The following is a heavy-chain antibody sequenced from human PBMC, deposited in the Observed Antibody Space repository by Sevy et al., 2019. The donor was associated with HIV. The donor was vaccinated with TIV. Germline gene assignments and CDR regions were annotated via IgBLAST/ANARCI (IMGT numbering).Heavy chain of an antibody. V-gene: IGHV3-33*01. CDR3: ARDPRIYGDYLLAYFDY. D-gene: IGHD4-17*01. CDR2: IGYDGNNK. CDR1: GLTPSTYG. Sequence: GGSLRLSCAASGLTPSTYGIHWVRQAPGKGLEWVAVIGYDGNNKFYADSVKGRFTISRDDSKNTVFLQMDSLRAEDTAVYYCARDPRIYGDYLLAYFDYWGQGTLVTVYS. J-gene: IGHJ4*02.